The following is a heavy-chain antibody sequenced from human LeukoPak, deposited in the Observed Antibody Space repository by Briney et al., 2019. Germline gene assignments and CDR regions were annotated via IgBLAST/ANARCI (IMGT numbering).Heavy chain of an antibody. Sequence: PSETLSLTCTVSGGSITSDHWNWIRQPPGKGLEWIGCIYYSGSTYYNPSLKSRVAISVDMSKNQFSLRLTSVTAADTAVYYCARKNDFDIWGQGILVTVSS. CDR1: GGSITSDH. CDR3: ARKNDFDI. V-gene: IGHV4-59*01. D-gene: IGHD2/OR15-2a*01. CDR2: IYYSGST. J-gene: IGHJ3*02.